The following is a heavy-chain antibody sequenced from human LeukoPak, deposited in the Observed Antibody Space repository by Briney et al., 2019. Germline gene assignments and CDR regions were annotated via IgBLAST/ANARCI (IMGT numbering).Heavy chain of an antibody. CDR3: ARAGGRSWFDP. D-gene: IGHD1-26*01. Sequence: GASVTVSCKASGYTFTNSYIHWVRQAPGQGLEWMGSMNPKSGGTKYAQKFQGRVSMTRDTPISTAYMELASLTSDDTAVYYCARAGGRSWFDPWGQGTLVTVSS. J-gene: IGHJ5*02. CDR1: GYTFTNSY. CDR2: MNPKSGGT. V-gene: IGHV1-2*02.